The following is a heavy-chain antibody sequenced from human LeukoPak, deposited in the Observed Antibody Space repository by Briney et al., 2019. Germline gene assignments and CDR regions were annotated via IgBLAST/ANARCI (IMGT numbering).Heavy chain of an antibody. CDR2: IYTSGST. Sequence: PSETLSLTCAVYGGSFSGYYWSWIRQPAGKGLEWIGRIYTSGSTNYNPSLKSRVTMSVDTSKNQFSLKLSSVTAADTAVYYCASLTYYYGMDVWGQGTTVTVSS. V-gene: IGHV4-59*10. J-gene: IGHJ6*02. CDR1: GGSFSGYY. CDR3: ASLTYYYGMDV.